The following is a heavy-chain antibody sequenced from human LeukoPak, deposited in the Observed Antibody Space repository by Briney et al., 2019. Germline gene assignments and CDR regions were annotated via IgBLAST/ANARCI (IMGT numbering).Heavy chain of an antibody. CDR1: GFTFSSYS. D-gene: IGHD6-6*01. J-gene: IGHJ1*01. CDR2: ISSSSYI. V-gene: IGHV3-21*01. CDR3: ARDLSSSSTAYFQH. Sequence: GGSLRLSCAASGFTFSSYSMNWVRQVPGKGLEWVSSISSSSYIYYADSVKGRFTISRDNAKNSLYLQMSSLRAEDTAVYYCARDLSSSSTAYFQHWGQGTLVTVSS.